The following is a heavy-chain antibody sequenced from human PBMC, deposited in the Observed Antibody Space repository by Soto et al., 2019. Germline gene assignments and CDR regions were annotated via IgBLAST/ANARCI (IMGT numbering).Heavy chain of an antibody. CDR3: ARDPQLPIFLWPTSYFHCMYG. J-gene: IGHJ6*02. Sequence: AVKACCKASVGTFSSTAIRWVRPAPGQGIEWMGGIIPIFGTANYAQKFQGRVTITADESTSTAYMELSSLRSEDTAVYYCARDPQLPIFLWPTSYFHCMYGWG. CDR2: IIPIFGTA. V-gene: IGHV1-69*13. CDR1: VGTFSSTA. D-gene: IGHD1-26*01.